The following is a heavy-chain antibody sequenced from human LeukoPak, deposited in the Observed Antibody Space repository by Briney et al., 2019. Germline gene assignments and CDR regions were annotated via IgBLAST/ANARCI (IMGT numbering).Heavy chain of an antibody. Sequence: GGSLRLSCAASGFPFSVSWMNWVRQVPGEGLVWVSRITSDGTETTYAEFVKGRFTISRDNAKNTVWLQVNSLRAEDTAVYYCAKDYFGSIEYWGQGILVTVSS. D-gene: IGHD1-26*01. J-gene: IGHJ4*02. V-gene: IGHV3-74*01. CDR1: GFPFSVSW. CDR2: ITSDGTET. CDR3: AKDYFGSIEY.